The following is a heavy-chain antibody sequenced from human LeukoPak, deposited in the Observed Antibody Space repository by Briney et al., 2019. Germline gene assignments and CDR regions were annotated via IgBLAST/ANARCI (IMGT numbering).Heavy chain of an antibody. CDR3: AISGGYWAWAH. CDR2: IKQDGSEK. CDR1: GFTFSSYA. D-gene: IGHD1-26*01. V-gene: IGHV3-7*03. Sequence: GGSLRLSCAASGFTFSSYAMSWVRQAPGKGLEWVANIKQDGSEKYYVDSVKGRFTISRDNAKNSLYLQMNSLRAEDTAVYYCAISGGYWAWAHWGQGTLVTVSS. J-gene: IGHJ4*02.